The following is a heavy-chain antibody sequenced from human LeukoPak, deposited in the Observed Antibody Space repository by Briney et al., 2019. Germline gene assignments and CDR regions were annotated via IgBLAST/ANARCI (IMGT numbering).Heavy chain of an antibody. D-gene: IGHD3-10*02. J-gene: IGHJ4*02. CDR1: GFTFSSYG. Sequence: GGSLRLSCAASGFTFSSYGMHWVRQAPGKGLEWVSAISGSGDSTYYADSVKGRFTISRDNSKNTLYLQMNSLRAEDTVVYYCAKGVDIGMPPYYYVYYFDYWGQGTLVTVSS. CDR2: ISGSGDST. CDR3: AKGVDIGMPPYYYVYYFDY. V-gene: IGHV3-23*01.